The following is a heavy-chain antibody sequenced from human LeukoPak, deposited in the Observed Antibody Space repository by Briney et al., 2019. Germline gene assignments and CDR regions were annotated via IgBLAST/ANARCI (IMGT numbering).Heavy chain of an antibody. J-gene: IGHJ4*02. CDR2: ISGSGGST. CDR3: AKDLKGVTTSDY. V-gene: IGHV3-23*01. D-gene: IGHD4-17*01. CDR1: GFTFSSYA. Sequence: GGSLRLSCAASGFTFSSYAMSWVRQAPGKGLEWVSAISGSGGSTYYADSVKGRFTISRDNSKNTLYLQMNSLRAEGTAVYYCAKDLKGVTTSDYWGQGTLVTVSS.